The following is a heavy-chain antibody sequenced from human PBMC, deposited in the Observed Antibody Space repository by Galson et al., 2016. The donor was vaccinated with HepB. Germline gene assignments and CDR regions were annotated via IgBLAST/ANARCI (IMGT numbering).Heavy chain of an antibody. V-gene: IGHV3-15*01. D-gene: IGHD5-18*01. Sequence: SLRLSCAASGFTFNNAWLSWVRQAPGKGLEWVGRINSKTDGGTTDYAAPVKGRFTISRDDSKNTLYLQMNSLKTEDTAVYYCTKGLHRFGYSYGYWGQGTLVTVSS. CDR1: GFTFNNAW. J-gene: IGHJ4*02. CDR2: INSKTDGGTT. CDR3: TKGLHRFGYSYGY.